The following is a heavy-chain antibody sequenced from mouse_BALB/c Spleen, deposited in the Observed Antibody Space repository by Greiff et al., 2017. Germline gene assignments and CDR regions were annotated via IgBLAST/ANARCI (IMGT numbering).Heavy chain of an antibody. J-gene: IGHJ3*01. CDR1: GFTFTDYY. D-gene: IGHD1-1*01. CDR3: ARDMRGWEVGGWFAY. Sequence: DVKLVESGGGLVQPGGSLRLSCATSGFTFTDYYMSWVRQPPGKALEWLGFIRNRASGYTTENSASVKGRFTISRDNSQSILYIQMNTLRAEDSSAYYCARDMRGWEVGGWFAYWGQGTLVTVSA. V-gene: IGHV7-3*02. CDR2: IRNRASGYTT.